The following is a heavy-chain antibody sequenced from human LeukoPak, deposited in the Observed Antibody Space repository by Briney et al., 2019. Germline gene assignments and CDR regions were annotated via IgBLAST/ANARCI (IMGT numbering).Heavy chain of an antibody. CDR1: GGSFSGYY. CDR3: ARYGIVVVPATIKRNWFDP. J-gene: IGHJ5*02. Sequence: PSETLSLTCAVYGGSFSGYYWSWIRQSPGKGLEWIGEINHSGSTNYNPSLKSRVTISVDTSKNQFSLKLSSVTAADTAVYYCARYGIVVVPATIKRNWFDPWGQGTLVTVSS. CDR2: INHSGST. V-gene: IGHV4-34*01. D-gene: IGHD2-2*01.